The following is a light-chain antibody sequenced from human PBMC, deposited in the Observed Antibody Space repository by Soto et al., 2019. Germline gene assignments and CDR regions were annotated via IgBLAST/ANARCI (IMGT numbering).Light chain of an antibody. CDR2: GAS. J-gene: IGKJ1*01. CDR3: QQYNNWPRWT. Sequence: EIVMTQSPATLSVSPGERATLSCRASQSVSSNLAWYQQKPGQAPKVLIYGASTRATGIPVRFSGSGSGTEFTLTISSLHPEDVAVYYCQQYNNWPRWTFGQGTKVEIK. CDR1: QSVSSN. V-gene: IGKV3-15*01.